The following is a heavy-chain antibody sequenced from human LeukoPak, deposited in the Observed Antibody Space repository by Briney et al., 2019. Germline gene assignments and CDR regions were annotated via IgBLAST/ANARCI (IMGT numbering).Heavy chain of an antibody. CDR3: ARGPDDAFDI. V-gene: IGHV4-39*07. CDR2: IYYSGST. CDR1: GGSISSSSYY. J-gene: IGHJ3*02. Sequence: SETLSLTCTVSGGSISSSSYYWGWIRQPPGKGLEWIGSIYYSGSTYYNPSLKSRVTISVDTSKNQFSLKLSSVTAADTAVYYCARGPDDAFDIWGQGTMVTVSS.